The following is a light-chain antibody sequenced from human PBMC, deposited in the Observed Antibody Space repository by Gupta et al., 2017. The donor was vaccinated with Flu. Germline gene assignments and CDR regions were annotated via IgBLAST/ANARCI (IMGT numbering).Light chain of an antibody. Sequence: QALVTHHPSLSLSPGGPVTLTCGSSTGAVTSGHYPYWFQQKPGQAPRTLIYDTSNKHSWTPARFSGSLLGGKAALTLSGAQPEDEAEYYCLLSYSGALNGVFGGGTKLTVL. J-gene: IGLJ3*02. CDR3: LLSYSGALNGV. CDR2: DTS. CDR1: TGAVTSGHY. V-gene: IGLV7-46*01.